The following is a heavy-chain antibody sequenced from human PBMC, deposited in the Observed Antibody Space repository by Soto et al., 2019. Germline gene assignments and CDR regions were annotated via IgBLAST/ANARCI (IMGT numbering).Heavy chain of an antibody. CDR2: IGGSGATT. V-gene: IGHV3-23*01. J-gene: IGHJ5*02. CDR1: GFTFSTTD. D-gene: IGHD3-10*01. Sequence: PGGSLRLSCAASGFTFSTTDMSWVRQAPGKGLEWVSTIGGSGATTYYADSVKGRFTVSRDNSINTLFVQMNNLRPDDTAVYFCAKNSGWFGTWGQGALVTVSS. CDR3: AKNSGWFGT.